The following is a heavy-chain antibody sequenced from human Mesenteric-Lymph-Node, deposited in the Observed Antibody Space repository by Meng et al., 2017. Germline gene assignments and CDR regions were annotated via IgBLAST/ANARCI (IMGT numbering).Heavy chain of an antibody. J-gene: IGHJ5*02. CDR1: GGSISSGDYY. D-gene: IGHD3-10*01. CDR2: IYYSGST. Sequence: VQLQESGPGLVKPSQTLSLTCTVSGGSISSGDYYWSWIRQPPGKGLEWIGYIYYSGSTYYNPSLKSRVAISVDTSKNQFSLKLTSVTAADTAVYYCARHLYIMIRGYGFDPWGQGTLVTVSS. V-gene: IGHV4-30-4*01. CDR3: ARHLYIMIRGYGFDP.